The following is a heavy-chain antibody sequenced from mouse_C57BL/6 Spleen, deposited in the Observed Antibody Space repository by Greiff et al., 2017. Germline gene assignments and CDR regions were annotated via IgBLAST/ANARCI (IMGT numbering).Heavy chain of an antibody. V-gene: IGHV14-4*01. CDR2: IDPENGDT. D-gene: IGHD2-1*01. Sequence: VQLQQSGAELVRPGASVKLSCTASGFNIKDDYMHWVKQRPEQGLEWIGWIDPENGDTEYASKFQGKATITADTSSNTAYLQLSSLTSEDTAVYYCTTGGNYRRYFDYWGQGTTLTVSS. CDR3: TTGGNYRRYFDY. J-gene: IGHJ2*01. CDR1: GFNIKDDY.